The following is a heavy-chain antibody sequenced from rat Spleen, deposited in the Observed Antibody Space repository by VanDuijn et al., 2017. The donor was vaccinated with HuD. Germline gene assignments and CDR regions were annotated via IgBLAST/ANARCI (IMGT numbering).Heavy chain of an antibody. Sequence: EVQLVESDGGLVQPGRSLKLSCAASGFTFSDYYMAWGRQAPTKGLEWVATINYDGSSTYYRNSVKGRFTISRDNAKSTLHLQMDSLRSEDTATYYCTRHFSPADYYSTFPVLYWGQGTLVTVSS. CDR1: GFTFSDYY. CDR3: TRHFSPADYYSTFPVLY. CDR2: INYDGSST. V-gene: IGHV5-29*01. D-gene: IGHD1-2*01. J-gene: IGHJ3*01.